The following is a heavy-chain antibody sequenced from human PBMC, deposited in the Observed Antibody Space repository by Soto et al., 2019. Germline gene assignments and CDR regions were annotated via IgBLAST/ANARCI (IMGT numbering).Heavy chain of an antibody. CDR1: GASISNSY. Sequence: ASETLSLTCSVSGASISNSYWSWIRQPPGKGLEWIGYIYSSGSTDYNPSLKSRVTISEDRSKNHFSLSLRTVTAADTAFYFCARGEGYAFALDPWGQGILVTVSS. D-gene: IGHD5-18*01. CDR3: ARGEGYAFALDP. J-gene: IGHJ5*02. V-gene: IGHV4-59*01. CDR2: IYSSGST.